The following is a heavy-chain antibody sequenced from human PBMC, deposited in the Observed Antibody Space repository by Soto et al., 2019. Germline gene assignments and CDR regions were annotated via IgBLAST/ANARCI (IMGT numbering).Heavy chain of an antibody. V-gene: IGHV3-30*18. J-gene: IGHJ6*02. Sequence: GGSLRLSCAASGFTFSSYGMHWVRQAPGKGLEWVAVISYDGSNKYYADSVKGRFTISRDNSKNTLYLQMNSRRAEDTAVYYCAKDGGIRGGGSGSYYNRFRKDKTYYYYGMDVWGQGTTVTVSS. CDR2: ISYDGSNK. CDR3: AKDGGIRGGGSGSYYNRFRKDKTYYYYGMDV. CDR1: GFTFSSYG. D-gene: IGHD3-10*01.